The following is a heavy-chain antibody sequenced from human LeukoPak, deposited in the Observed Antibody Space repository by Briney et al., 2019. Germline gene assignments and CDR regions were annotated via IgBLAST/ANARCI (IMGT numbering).Heavy chain of an antibody. CDR1: GFTFSSYS. J-gene: IGHJ4*02. CDR2: ISSSSYI. CDR3: ARGITIFGVVPKQFDY. V-gene: IGHV3-21*01. D-gene: IGHD3-3*01. Sequence: GGSLRLSCAASGFTFSSYSMNWVRQAPGKGLEWVSSISSSSYIYYADSVKGRFTISRDNAKNSLYLQMNSLRAEDTAVYYCARGITIFGVVPKQFDYWGQGTLVTVSS.